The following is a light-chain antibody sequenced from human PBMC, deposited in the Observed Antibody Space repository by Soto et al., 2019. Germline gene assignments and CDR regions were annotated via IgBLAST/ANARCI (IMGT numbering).Light chain of an antibody. CDR1: QGIRND. J-gene: IGKJ2*01. CDR2: AAS. CDR3: LQDYNYPRT. V-gene: IGKV1-6*01. Sequence: AIQMTQSPSSLSASVGDRVIITCRASQGIRNDLGWYQQKPGKAPKLLIYAASSLKSGVPSRFSGSGSGTDLTLTISSLQPEDFATYYCLQDYNYPRTFGQGTKLEIK.